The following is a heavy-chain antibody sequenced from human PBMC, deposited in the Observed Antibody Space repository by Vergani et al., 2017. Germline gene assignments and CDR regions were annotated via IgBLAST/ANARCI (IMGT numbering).Heavy chain of an antibody. CDR1: GYTFTGYY. CDR3: ARGAAAYPAPTEY. CDR2: INPNSGGT. Sequence: QVQLVQSGAEVKKPGASVKVSCKASGYTFTGYYMHWVRQAPGQGLGWMGWINPNSGGTNNAQKFQGRVTMTRDTSISTAYMELSRLRSDDTAVYYCARGAAAYPAPTEYWGQGTLVTVSS. D-gene: IGHD6-13*01. J-gene: IGHJ4*02. V-gene: IGHV1-2*02.